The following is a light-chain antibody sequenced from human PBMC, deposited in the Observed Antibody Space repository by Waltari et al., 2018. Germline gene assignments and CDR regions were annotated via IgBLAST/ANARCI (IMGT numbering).Light chain of an antibody. CDR1: SSNIGRDI. CDR2: NNK. V-gene: IGLV1-44*01. Sequence: QSVLTQSPSASGTSGQRVTISCSGSSSNIGRDIVNWYRHLPGTAPKLLIYNNKQRPSGAPDRFSGSKSGTSASLAISGLQSEDEADYYCAAWDDSLNGVVFGGGTKLSVL. J-gene: IGLJ2*01. CDR3: AAWDDSLNGVV.